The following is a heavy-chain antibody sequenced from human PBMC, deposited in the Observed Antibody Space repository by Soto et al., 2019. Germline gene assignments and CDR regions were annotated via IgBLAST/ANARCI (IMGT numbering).Heavy chain of an antibody. D-gene: IGHD6-6*01. CDR2: INPSGDST. Sequence: QVQLVQSGAEVTKPGASVKVSCKASGYTFTSYYMHWVRQAPGQGLEWMGIINPSGDSTSYAQKFQGRVTMTRDTSTSTVYMELSSLRSEDTAVYYCARESSSSSEPLPGGDAFDIWGQGTMVTVSS. CDR1: GYTFTSYY. V-gene: IGHV1-46*01. CDR3: ARESSSSSEPLPGGDAFDI. J-gene: IGHJ3*02.